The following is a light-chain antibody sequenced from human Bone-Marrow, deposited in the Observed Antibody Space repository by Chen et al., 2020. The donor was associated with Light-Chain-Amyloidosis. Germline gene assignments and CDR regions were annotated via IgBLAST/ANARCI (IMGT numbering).Light chain of an antibody. J-gene: IGLJ3*02. V-gene: IGLV3-21*02. CDR1: NIGSTS. CDR2: DDS. CDR3: QVWDRSSDRPV. Sequence: SYVLNQPSSASVAPGQTATIACGGNNIGSTSVHWYQQTPGQAPLLVVYDDSDRPSGIPERLSGSNSGNTATLTISRVEAGDEADYYCQVWDRSSDRPVFGGGTKLTVL.